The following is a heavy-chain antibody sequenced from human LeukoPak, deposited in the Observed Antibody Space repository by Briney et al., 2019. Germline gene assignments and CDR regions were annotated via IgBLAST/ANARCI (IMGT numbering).Heavy chain of an antibody. CDR1: GFTFSDYY. Sequence: GGSLRLSCAAPGFTFSDYYMNWIRQAPGKGLEWISYMSSSGSTISYADSVTGRLTVSRDNAKNSLYLQMNSLRAEDTAVYYCARSILPAANAIDYWGQGTLLTVSS. CDR3: ARSILPAANAIDY. V-gene: IGHV3-11*04. J-gene: IGHJ4*02. CDR2: MSSSGSTI. D-gene: IGHD2-2*01.